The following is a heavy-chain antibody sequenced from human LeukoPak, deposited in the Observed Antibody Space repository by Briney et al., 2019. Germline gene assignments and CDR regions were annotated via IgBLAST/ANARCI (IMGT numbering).Heavy chain of an antibody. J-gene: IGHJ4*02. CDR1: GYTFTSYD. CDR2: MNPNSGNT. CDR3: ARGGIRDTALDY. Sequence: ASVKVSCXASGYTFTSYDINWVRQATGQGLEWMGWMNPNSGNTGYAQKFQGRVTMTRNTSISTAYMELSSLRSEDTAVYYCARGGIRDTALDYWGQGTLVTVSS. D-gene: IGHD3-3*02. V-gene: IGHV1-8*01.